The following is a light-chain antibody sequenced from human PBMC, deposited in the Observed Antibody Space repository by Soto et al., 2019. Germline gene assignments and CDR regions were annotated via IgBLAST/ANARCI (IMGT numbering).Light chain of an antibody. J-gene: IGKJ4*01. Sequence: EIVMPQSPATLSVSPGERATLSCRASQSVSNHLAWYQQKPGQAPRLLNYHASTWATGIPARVNGSGSATAITLPIRSLETEDFACYYGHQYDEGPLTFGGGTNVEIK. CDR2: HAS. V-gene: IGKV3-15*01. CDR1: QSVSNH. CDR3: HQYDEGPLT.